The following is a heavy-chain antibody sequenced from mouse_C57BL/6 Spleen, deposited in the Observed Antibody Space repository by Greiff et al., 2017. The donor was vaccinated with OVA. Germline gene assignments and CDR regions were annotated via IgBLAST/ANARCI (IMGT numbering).Heavy chain of an antibody. J-gene: IGHJ4*01. CDR2: IWRGGST. D-gene: IGHD1-1*01. CDR3: AKSTVVAPYAMDY. V-gene: IGHV2-5*01. CDR1: GFSLTSYG. Sequence: VKLVESGPGLVQPSQSLSITCTVSGFSLTSYGVHWVRQSPGKGLEWLGVIWRGGSTDYNAAFMSRLSITKDNSKSQVFFKMNSLQADDTAIYYCAKSTVVAPYAMDYWGQGTSVTVSS.